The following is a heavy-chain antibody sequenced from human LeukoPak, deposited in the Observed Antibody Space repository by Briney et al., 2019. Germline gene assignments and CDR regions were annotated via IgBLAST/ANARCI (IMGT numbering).Heavy chain of an antibody. D-gene: IGHD5-12*01. J-gene: IGHJ4*02. CDR2: ISYDGTNK. CDR1: GFTFSSYA. Sequence: PGRSLRLSCAASGFTFSSYAMHWVRQAPGKGLEWVAVISYDGTNKYYADSVKGRFTISRDNSKNTLFLQMNSLRSEDTAVYYCARGYDESGDYWGQGTLVTVSS. CDR3: ARGYDESGDY. V-gene: IGHV3-30-3*01.